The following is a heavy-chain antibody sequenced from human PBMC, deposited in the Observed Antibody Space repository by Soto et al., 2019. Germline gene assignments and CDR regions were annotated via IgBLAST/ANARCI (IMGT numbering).Heavy chain of an antibody. CDR2: IYHSGST. V-gene: IGHV4-4*02. CDR3: ARGDSSSWYRWFDP. Sequence: PSETLSLTCTVSGGSISSSNWWSWVRQPPGKGLEWIGEIYHSGSTNYNPSLKSRVTISVDKSKNQFSLKLSSVTAADTAVYYCARGDSSSWYRWFDPWGQGTLVTVSS. CDR1: GGSISSSNW. D-gene: IGHD6-13*01. J-gene: IGHJ5*02.